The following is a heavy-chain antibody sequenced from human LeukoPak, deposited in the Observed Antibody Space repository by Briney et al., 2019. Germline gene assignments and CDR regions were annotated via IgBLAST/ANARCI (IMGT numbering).Heavy chain of an antibody. CDR2: IIPIFGTA. CDR1: GGTFSSYA. V-gene: IGHV1-69*05. Sequence: SVTVSCKASGGTFSSYAISWVRQAPGQGLERMGGIIPIFGTANYAQKFQGRVTITTDESTSTAYMELSSLRSEDTAVYYCARVTRYYDSSYFDYWGQGTLVTVSS. CDR3: ARVTRYYDSSYFDY. D-gene: IGHD3-22*01. J-gene: IGHJ4*02.